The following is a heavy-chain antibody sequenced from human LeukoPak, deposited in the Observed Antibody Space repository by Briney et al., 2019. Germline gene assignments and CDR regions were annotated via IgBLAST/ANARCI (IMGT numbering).Heavy chain of an antibody. D-gene: IGHD4-17*01. CDR2: INQDGSEK. V-gene: IGHV3-7*01. CDR3: ARERDYAVDY. J-gene: IGHJ4*02. CDR1: GFTLNNYW. Sequence: GGSLRLSCAASGFTLNNYWMGWVRQAPGRGLEWVANINQDGSEKYYVDSVKGRFTISRDNAKNSLYLQMNSLRAEDTAVYYCARERDYAVDYWGQGTLVTVSS.